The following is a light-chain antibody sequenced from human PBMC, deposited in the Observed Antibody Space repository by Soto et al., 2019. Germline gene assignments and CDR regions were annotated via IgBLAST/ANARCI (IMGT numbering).Light chain of an antibody. CDR2: AAS. CDR3: QQTTSFLLT. CDR1: QGISSW. J-gene: IGKJ4*01. Sequence: DIQMTQSPSFVSASVGDRVTITCRASQGISSWLAWYQHKPGRAPKLLIHAASSLESGVPSRFSGSGSGTDFPLTISILQPEDCATDYCQQTTSFLLTFGGGTKVELK. V-gene: IGKV1-12*01.